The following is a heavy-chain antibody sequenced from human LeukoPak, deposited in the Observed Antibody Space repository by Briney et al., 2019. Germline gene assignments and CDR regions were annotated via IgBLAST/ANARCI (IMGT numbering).Heavy chain of an antibody. CDR1: GGSISSYY. D-gene: IGHD5-24*01. V-gene: IGHV4-59*01. J-gene: IGHJ3*02. CDR2: IYYSGST. Sequence: SETLSLTCTVSGGSISSYYWSWIRQPPGKGLEWIGYIYYSGSTNYNPSLKSRVTISVDTSKNQFSLKLSSVTAADTAVYYCARAGGYNPGAFDIWGQGTMVTVSS. CDR3: ARAGGYNPGAFDI.